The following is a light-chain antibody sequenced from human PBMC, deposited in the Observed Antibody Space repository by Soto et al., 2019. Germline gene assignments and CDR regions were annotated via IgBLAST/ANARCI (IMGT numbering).Light chain of an antibody. J-gene: IGKJ1*01. CDR3: QQFSSTPSWT. Sequence: EIVLTQSPGPLSLSPGERATLSCRASQSVSRSDLAWYQQKPGQAPRLLIYGASSRATGIPDRFSGSGSGTDFTLTISRMEPEDLVYYCQQFSSTPSWTFGQGTKVDIK. CDR1: QSVSRSD. V-gene: IGKV3-20*01. CDR2: GAS.